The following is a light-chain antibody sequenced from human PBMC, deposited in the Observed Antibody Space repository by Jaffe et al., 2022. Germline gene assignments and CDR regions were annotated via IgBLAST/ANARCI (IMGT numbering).Light chain of an antibody. CDR1: SGSISSNY. V-gene: IGLV6-57*01. CDR2: EDK. J-gene: IGLJ2*01. Sequence: NSMLTQPQSVSESPGKTVTITCTRSSGSISSNYVQWFQQRPGSPPNIMIYEDKKRPSGVPDRFSGSVDRSSNSASLTISGLKTEDEADYFCQSYDANNFCLFGGGTHLTVL. CDR3: QSYDANNFCL.